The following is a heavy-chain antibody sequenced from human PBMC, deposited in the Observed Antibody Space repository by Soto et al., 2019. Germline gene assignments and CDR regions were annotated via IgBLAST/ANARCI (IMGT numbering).Heavy chain of an antibody. CDR2: IYTSGIT. Sequence: SETLSLTCTVSGGSISSFHWSWIRQPAGKGLEWIGRIYTSGITNYNPSVKSRVTLSVDTSKNQFSLKLRSVTAADTAVYYCARVGMVGTVLGSWFDAWSQGTLVTVSS. V-gene: IGHV4-4*07. CDR1: GGSISSFH. J-gene: IGHJ5*02. CDR3: ARVGMVGTVLGSWFDA. D-gene: IGHD1-7*01.